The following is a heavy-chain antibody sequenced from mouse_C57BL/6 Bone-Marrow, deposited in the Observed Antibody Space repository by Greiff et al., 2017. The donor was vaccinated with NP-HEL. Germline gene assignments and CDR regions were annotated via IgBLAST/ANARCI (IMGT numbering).Heavy chain of an antibody. J-gene: IGHJ3*01. Sequence: QVQLQQPGAELVKPGASVKMSCKASGYTFTSYWITWVKQRPGQGLAWIGDIYPGSGSTNYNEKFKSTATLTVDTSSSTAYMQLCSLTSEGSAVYYCARDAVGFAYWGQGTLVTVSA. CDR3: ARDAVGFAY. CDR2: IYPGSGST. CDR1: GYTFTSYW. V-gene: IGHV1-55*01.